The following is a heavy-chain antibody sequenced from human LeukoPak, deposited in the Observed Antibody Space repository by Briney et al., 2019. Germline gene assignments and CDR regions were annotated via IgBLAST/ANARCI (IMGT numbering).Heavy chain of an antibody. V-gene: IGHV1-69*04. J-gene: IGHJ4*02. Sequence: SVKVSCKASGGTFSSYAISWVRQAPGQGLEWMGRIIPILGIANYAQKFQGRVTITADKSTSTAYMELSSLRSDDTAVYYCARRASYDKLFDYWGQGTLVTVSS. CDR1: GGTFSSYA. CDR3: ARRASYDKLFDY. CDR2: IIPILGIA. D-gene: IGHD1-1*01.